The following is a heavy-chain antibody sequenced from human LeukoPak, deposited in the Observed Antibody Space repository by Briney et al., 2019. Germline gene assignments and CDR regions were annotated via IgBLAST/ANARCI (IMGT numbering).Heavy chain of an antibody. CDR2: IWYDGSNK. D-gene: IGHD5-12*01. Sequence: GGSLRLSCAASGFTFSSYGMHWVRQAPGKGLEWVAVIWYDGSNKYYADSVKGRFTISRDNSKNTLYLQMNSLRAEDTAVYYCARGVGDGGYDQYDAFDIWGQGTMVTVSS. J-gene: IGHJ3*02. CDR3: ARGVGDGGYDQYDAFDI. V-gene: IGHV3-33*01. CDR1: GFTFSSYG.